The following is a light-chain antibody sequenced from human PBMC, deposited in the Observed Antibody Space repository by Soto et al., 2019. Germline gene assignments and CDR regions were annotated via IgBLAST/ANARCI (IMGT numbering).Light chain of an antibody. CDR2: AAS. CDR1: QGIRND. CDR3: LQDYDYPLT. V-gene: IGKV1-6*02. Sequence: AIQMTQSPSSLSASVGDRVTITCRASQGIRNDLGWYQQKPGKAPKLLIFAASSLQSGVPARFSGSGSGTDFTLTISSLQPEDFATYYCLQDYDYPLTFGGGTKVEIK. J-gene: IGKJ4*01.